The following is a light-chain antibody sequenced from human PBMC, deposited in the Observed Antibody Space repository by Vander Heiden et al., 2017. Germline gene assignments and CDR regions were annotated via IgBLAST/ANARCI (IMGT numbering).Light chain of an antibody. Sequence: QSALTQPASVPGSPGQSLTISCTGTSSDVGSYHLVAWYQPHPGKAPQLIIYEVSKRPSGISHRFSGSKSGNTASLTVSGLQAEDEADYYCCSYAGTTTVVVFGGGTKLTVL. V-gene: IGLV2-23*02. CDR2: EVS. CDR1: SSDVGSYHL. J-gene: IGLJ3*02. CDR3: CSYAGTTTVVV.